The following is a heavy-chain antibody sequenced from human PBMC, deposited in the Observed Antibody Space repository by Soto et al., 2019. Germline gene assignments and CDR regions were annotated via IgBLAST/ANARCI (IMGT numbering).Heavy chain of an antibody. D-gene: IGHD6-13*01. J-gene: IGHJ5*02. CDR2: ISYDGSNK. V-gene: IGHV3-30-3*01. Sequence: QVQLVESGGGVVQPGRSLRLSCAASGFTFSSYAMHWVRQAPGKGLEWVAVISYDGSNKYYADSVKGRFTISRDNSKNTLYLQMNSLRAEDTAVYYCARDLGISSSWFGWFDPWGQGTLVTVSS. CDR1: GFTFSSYA. CDR3: ARDLGISSSWFGWFDP.